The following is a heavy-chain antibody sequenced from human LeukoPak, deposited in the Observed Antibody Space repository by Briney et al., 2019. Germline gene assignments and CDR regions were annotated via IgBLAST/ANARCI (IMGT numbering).Heavy chain of an antibody. CDR1: GYTFTTYY. CDR2: INPSGGST. V-gene: IGHV1-46*01. D-gene: IGHD3-9*01. CDR3: ARSPHILTGENFDY. Sequence: ASVKVSCKASGYTFTTYYVHWVRQAPGQGLEWMGIINPSGGSTTYAQKFRGRLTMTRDMSTSTVYMELSRLRSADTAVYYCARSPHILTGENFDYWGQGTLLTVSS. J-gene: IGHJ4*02.